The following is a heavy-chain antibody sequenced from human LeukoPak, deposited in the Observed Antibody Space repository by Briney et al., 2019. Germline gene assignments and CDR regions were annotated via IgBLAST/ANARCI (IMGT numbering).Heavy chain of an antibody. CDR2: INPSSGDA. V-gene: IGHV1-2*02. CDR3: ARDSGTPFDS. D-gene: IGHD2-15*01. J-gene: IGHJ4*02. Sequence: AASVKVSCKASGYRFTGYYIHWVRQAPGQGLQWMGWINPSSGDANYAQTFQGRVTMTSDTSISTAYMELSSLSSADTAVYYCARDSGTPFDSWGQGTQVTVSS. CDR1: GYRFTGYY.